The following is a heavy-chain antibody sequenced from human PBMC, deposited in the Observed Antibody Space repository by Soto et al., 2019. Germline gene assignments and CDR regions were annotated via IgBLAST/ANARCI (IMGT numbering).Heavy chain of an antibody. J-gene: IGHJ6*02. V-gene: IGHV1-69*13. CDR1: GGTFSSYA. D-gene: IGHD6-13*01. Sequence: GASVKLSCKASGGTFSSYAISWVRQAPGQGLEWMGGIIPIFGTANYAQKFQGRVTITADESTSTAYMELSSLRSEDTAVYYCAACSWYLAYYYYGMDVWGQGTTVTVSS. CDR2: IIPIFGTA. CDR3: AACSWYLAYYYYGMDV.